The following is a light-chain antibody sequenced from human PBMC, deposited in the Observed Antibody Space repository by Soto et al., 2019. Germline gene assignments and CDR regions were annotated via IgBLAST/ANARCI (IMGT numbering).Light chain of an antibody. CDR2: DAS. Sequence: EIVLTQSPATLSSFPGDRVTLSCRASQAVNTRLAWYQHKPGQPPRLLIYDASSRAAGIPARFSASGSGTDFTLTISDVQPEDFALYYCHQRQSWPRTFGQGTKVDIK. CDR1: QAVNTR. CDR3: HQRQSWPRT. J-gene: IGKJ1*01. V-gene: IGKV3-11*01.